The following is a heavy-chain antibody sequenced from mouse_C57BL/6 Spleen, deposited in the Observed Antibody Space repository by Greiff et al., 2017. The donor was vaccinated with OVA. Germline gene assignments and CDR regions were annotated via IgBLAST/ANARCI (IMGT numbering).Heavy chain of an antibody. J-gene: IGHJ1*03. D-gene: IGHD2-10*02. CDR3: ARSVYDLDWYFDV. CDR2: IHPNSGST. V-gene: IGHV1-64*01. Sequence: QVQLQQPGAELVKPGASVKLSCKASGYTFTSYWMHWVKQRPGQGLEWIGMIHPNSGSTNYNEKFKSKATLTVDKSSSTAYMQLSSLTSEDSAVYYCARSVYDLDWYFDVWGTGTTVTVSS. CDR1: GYTFTSYW.